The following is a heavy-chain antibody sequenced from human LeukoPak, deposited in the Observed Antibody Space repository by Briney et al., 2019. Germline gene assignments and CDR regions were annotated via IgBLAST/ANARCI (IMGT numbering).Heavy chain of an antibody. Sequence: GASVKVSCKASGGTFSSYAISWVRQAPGQGLEWMGGIIPIFGTANYAQKFQGRVTITADESTSTAYMELSSLRSEDTAVYYCARGYNIGYCSSTSCYLFDYWGQGTLVIVSS. CDR2: IIPIFGTA. D-gene: IGHD2-2*01. V-gene: IGHV1-69*13. CDR1: GGTFSSYA. J-gene: IGHJ4*02. CDR3: ARGYNIGYCSSTSCYLFDY.